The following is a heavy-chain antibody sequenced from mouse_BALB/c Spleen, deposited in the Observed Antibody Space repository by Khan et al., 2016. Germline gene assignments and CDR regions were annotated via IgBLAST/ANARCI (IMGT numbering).Heavy chain of an antibody. V-gene: IGHV3-8*02. Sequence: EVKLEVSGPSLVKPSQTLSLTCSVAGDSITSGYWNWIRKFPGNKLEYMGYISYSGSTYYNPSLKSRISITRATSKNQYYLQLNSVTPEDTATYYCAGYDGYSFDYWGQGTTLTVSS. J-gene: IGHJ2*01. D-gene: IGHD2-3*01. CDR2: ISYSGST. CDR3: AGYDGYSFDY. CDR1: GDSITSGY.